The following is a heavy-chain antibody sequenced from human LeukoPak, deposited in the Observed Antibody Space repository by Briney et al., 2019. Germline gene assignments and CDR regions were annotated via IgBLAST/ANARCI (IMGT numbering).Heavy chain of an antibody. J-gene: IGHJ6*02. Sequence: ASVKVSCKASGYTFTGYYMHWVRQAPGQGLEWMGWINPNSGGTNYAQKFQGRVTMTRDTSISTAYMELSRLRSDDTAVYYCARSEVPIWFGESGYYGMDVWGQGTTVTVSS. CDR3: ARSEVPIWFGESGYYGMDV. CDR2: INPNSGGT. D-gene: IGHD3-10*01. CDR1: GYTFTGYY. V-gene: IGHV1-2*02.